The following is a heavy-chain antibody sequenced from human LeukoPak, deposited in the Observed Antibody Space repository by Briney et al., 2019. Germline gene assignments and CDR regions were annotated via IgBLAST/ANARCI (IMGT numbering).Heavy chain of an antibody. CDR1: GFTVSDHY. D-gene: IGHD1-26*01. V-gene: IGHV3-53*01. CDR2: MYSGGNI. Sequence: PGGSLRLSCAASGFTVSDHYMDWVRQAPGKGLEWVSVMYSGGNIYYADSVKGRFTISRDNSQNTLYLQMDSLRADDTAVYYCAKARGLGIVGAHFDYWGQGTLVTVSS. J-gene: IGHJ4*02. CDR3: AKARGLGIVGAHFDY.